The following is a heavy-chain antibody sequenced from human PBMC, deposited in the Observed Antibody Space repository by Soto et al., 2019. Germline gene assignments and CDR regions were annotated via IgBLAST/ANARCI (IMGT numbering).Heavy chain of an antibody. D-gene: IGHD3-10*01. J-gene: IGHJ4*02. CDR3: ARYDYGSGNHYNIDY. V-gene: IGHV4-59*12. CDR2: IYYSGST. Sequence: PSETLSLTCTVSGGSIDTYYWSWIRQPPGKGLQWIGYIYYSGSTTYSPSLKSRVTISVEKSKNQFSLKLSSVTAADTAVYYCARYDYGSGNHYNIDYWGQGILVTVSS. CDR1: GGSIDTYY.